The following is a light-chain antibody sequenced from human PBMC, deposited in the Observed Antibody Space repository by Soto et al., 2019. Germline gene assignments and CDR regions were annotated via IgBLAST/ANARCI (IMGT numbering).Light chain of an antibody. Sequence: QSVLTQPASVSGSPGQSITISCTGTSSDVGGYNYVSWYQQHPGKAPKLMIYEVSNRPSGVSNRFSGSKSGNTASLTISGLQAEDEADYYCSSYTSSTTAYIYGPATKVTVL. J-gene: IGLJ1*01. CDR2: EVS. V-gene: IGLV2-14*01. CDR3: SSYTSSTTAYI. CDR1: SSDVGGYNY.